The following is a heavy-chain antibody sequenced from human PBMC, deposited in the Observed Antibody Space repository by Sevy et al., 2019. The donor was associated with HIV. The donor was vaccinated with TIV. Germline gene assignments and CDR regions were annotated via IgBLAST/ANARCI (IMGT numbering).Heavy chain of an antibody. CDR1: GFTFRSYW. CDR3: ARLFYGSVDY. Sequence: GGSLRLSCAASGFTFRSYWMSWVRQAPGKGLEWLATINLDGSETFYVDSVKGRFTISRHNPRKSVYLQMTSLSAEDTAVYYCARLFYGSVDYWGQGTLVTVSS. V-gene: IGHV3-7*01. J-gene: IGHJ4*02. CDR2: INLDGSET. D-gene: IGHD3-10*01.